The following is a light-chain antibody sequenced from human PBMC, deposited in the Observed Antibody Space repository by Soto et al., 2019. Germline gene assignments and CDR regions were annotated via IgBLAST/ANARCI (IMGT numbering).Light chain of an antibody. Sequence: QSVLTQPPSASGTPGQRVTISCSGGSSNIGTNSVNWYQQLPGTAPKLLIYSNNQRPSGVPERFSGSKSGTSASLAISGLQSEDEADYYCATWDYSLDGVVFGGGTKLAVL. CDR3: ATWDYSLDGVV. CDR1: SSNIGTNS. CDR2: SNN. J-gene: IGLJ2*01. V-gene: IGLV1-44*01.